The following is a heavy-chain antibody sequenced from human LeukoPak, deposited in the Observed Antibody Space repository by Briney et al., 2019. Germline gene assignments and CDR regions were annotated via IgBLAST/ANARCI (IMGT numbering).Heavy chain of an antibody. CDR3: AKDSYVGSGYCYX. CDR2: INPNSXDT. J-gene: IGHJ4*01. D-gene: IGHD3-22*01. CDR1: GYSLTVQY. Sequence: VSCKASGYSLTVQYMHWVRQAPGQGLEWMGWINPNSXDTNYAQKFQGRVTMTRDTSITTAHMELNRLTSDDTAVYFCAKDSYVGSGYCYXXG. V-gene: IGHV1-2*02.